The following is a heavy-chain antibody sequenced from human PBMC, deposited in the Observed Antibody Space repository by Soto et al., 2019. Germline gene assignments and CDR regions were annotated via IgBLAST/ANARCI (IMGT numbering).Heavy chain of an antibody. V-gene: IGHV2-5*02. Sequence: QITLKESGPTLVKPTQTLTLTCTFSGFSLTTRGVGVGWIRQPPGKALECLALIYWDDDKRYSPSLQSRLSITKDTSNNQLVLTMTNVDPLDTATYYCAHIPNYYQYDWFDPWGQGTLVSVSS. CDR1: GFSLTTRGVG. J-gene: IGHJ5*02. CDR2: IYWDDDK. D-gene: IGHD3-16*01. CDR3: AHIPNYYQYDWFDP.